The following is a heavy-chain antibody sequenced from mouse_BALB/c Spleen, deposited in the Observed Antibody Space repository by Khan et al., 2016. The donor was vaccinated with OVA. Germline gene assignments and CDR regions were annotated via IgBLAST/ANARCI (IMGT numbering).Heavy chain of an antibody. D-gene: IGHD2-2*01. CDR1: GYTFTKYG. V-gene: IGHV9-1*02. CDR3: ARSKVNGYDERVFDY. CDR2: INTYTGEP. Sequence: QIQLVLSGPELKKPGETVKISCKASGYTFTKYGMNWVKQAPGKGLKWMGWINTYTGEPTYADDFKGRFAFSLETSASTAYLQINNLKNEDMATYFCARSKVNGYDERVFDYWGQGTTLTVSS. J-gene: IGHJ2*01.